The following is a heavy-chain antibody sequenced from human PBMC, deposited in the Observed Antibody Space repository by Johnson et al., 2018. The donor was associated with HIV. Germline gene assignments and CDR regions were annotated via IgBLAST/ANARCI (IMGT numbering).Heavy chain of an antibody. CDR1: GFTFSSYD. D-gene: IGHD6-13*01. CDR3: AKDGAAAGTVGADAFDI. Sequence: VQLVESGGGLVQPGGSLRLSCAASGFTFSSYDMHWVRQATGKGLEWVSAIGTAGDTYYPGSVKGRFTISRENAKNSLYLQMNSLRAGDTAVYYCAKDGAAAGTVGADAFDIWGQGTMVTVSS. CDR2: IGTAGDT. V-gene: IGHV3-13*01. J-gene: IGHJ3*02.